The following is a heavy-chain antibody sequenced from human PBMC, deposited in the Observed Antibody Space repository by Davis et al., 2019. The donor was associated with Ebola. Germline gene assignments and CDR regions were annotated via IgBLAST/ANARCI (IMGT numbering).Heavy chain of an antibody. Sequence: PSETLSLTCTVSGGSISSGGYYWSWIRQHPGKGLEWIGYIYYSGSTYYNPSLKSRVTISVDTSKNQFSLKLSSVTAADTAVYYCARGPSWGSSWYGDWFDPWGQGTLVTVSS. CDR2: IYYSGST. V-gene: IGHV4-31*03. J-gene: IGHJ5*02. CDR3: ARGPSWGSSWYGDWFDP. D-gene: IGHD6-13*01. CDR1: GGSISSGGYY.